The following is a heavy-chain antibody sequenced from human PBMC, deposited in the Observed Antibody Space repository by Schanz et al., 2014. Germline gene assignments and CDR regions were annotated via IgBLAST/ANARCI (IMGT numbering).Heavy chain of an antibody. CDR2: IDPNSGGT. CDR1: GNTLSAYY. V-gene: IGHV1-2*02. D-gene: IGHD3-3*01. J-gene: IGHJ3*01. Sequence: QVQLVQSGADVKKPGASVKVSCKASGNTLSAYYIHWIRQAPGQGLEWMGWIDPNSGGTNYAQKFQGRVTMTSDTSITTVYMEVNSLTSDDTAVFYCARTASHDVWRGYIPHYAFDLWGLGTVVIVSS. CDR3: ARTASHDVWRGYIPHYAFDL.